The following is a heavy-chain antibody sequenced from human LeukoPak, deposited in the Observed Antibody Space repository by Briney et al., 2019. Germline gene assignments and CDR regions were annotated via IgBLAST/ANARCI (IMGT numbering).Heavy chain of an antibody. CDR3: AKDQEDIVRMVYADYFDY. Sequence: GGSLRLSCAASGFTFSSYCMHWVRQAPGKGLEWVAFIRYDGSNKYYPDSVKGRINISRDNSQNTLYLQMNSMRAEDTAVYYCAKDQEDIVRMVYADYFDYWGQGTLVTVSS. V-gene: IGHV3-30*02. CDR2: IRYDGSNK. D-gene: IGHD2-8*01. CDR1: GFTFSSYC. J-gene: IGHJ4*02.